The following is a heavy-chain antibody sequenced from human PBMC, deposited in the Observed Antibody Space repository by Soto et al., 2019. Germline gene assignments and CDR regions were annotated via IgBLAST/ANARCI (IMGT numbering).Heavy chain of an antibody. V-gene: IGHV4-39*02. Sequence: QLQLHESGPGLVKPSETLSLTCSLSCASISSTTYFWAWIRQPPGKGLEWVGSIYYGGKTHYNPSLLSGTTLPVNRTRHHFSLPLSSVTAADTAVYYCANNLPRPGRFAYWRQGTVVTVSS. CDR3: ANNLPRPGRFAY. CDR1: CASISSTTYF. J-gene: IGHJ4*02. CDR2: IYYGGKT. D-gene: IGHD2-2*01.